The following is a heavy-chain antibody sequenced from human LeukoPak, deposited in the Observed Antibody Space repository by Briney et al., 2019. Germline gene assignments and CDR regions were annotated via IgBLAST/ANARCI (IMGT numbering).Heavy chain of an antibody. CDR3: GRGLGSYDSSELTWPMISF. J-gene: IGHJ4*02. V-gene: IGHV1-8*01. Sequence: GASVKVSCKSSGYTFTNYEINWVRQATGQGREWMGWMNPNSEDTAYAQKFQGRISMTRSTSISTAYMELSSLRSEDTAVYYCGRGLGSYDSSELTWPMISFWGQGTVVTVSS. CDR2: MNPNSEDT. CDR1: GYTFTNYE. D-gene: IGHD3-22*01.